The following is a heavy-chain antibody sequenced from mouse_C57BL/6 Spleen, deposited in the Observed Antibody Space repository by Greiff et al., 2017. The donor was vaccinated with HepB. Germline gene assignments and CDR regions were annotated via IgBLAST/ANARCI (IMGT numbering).Heavy chain of an antibody. D-gene: IGHD1-1*01. J-gene: IGHJ1*03. CDR3: ARRPTVVSDWYFDV. V-gene: IGHV1-64*01. CDR2: IHPNSGST. Sequence: QVQLKQPGAELVKPGASVKLSCKASGYPFTSYWMHWVKPRPGQGLEWIGMIHPNSGSTNYNEKFKSKATLTVDKSSSTAYMKLSSLTSEDSAVYYCARRPTVVSDWYFDVWGTGTTVTVSS. CDR1: GYPFTSYW.